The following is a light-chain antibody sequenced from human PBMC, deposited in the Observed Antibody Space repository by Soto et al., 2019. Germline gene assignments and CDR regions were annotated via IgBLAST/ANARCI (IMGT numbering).Light chain of an antibody. J-gene: IGLJ3*02. CDR1: SNDVGGYDY. CDR3: ASFTTSSTWV. V-gene: IGLV2-14*01. CDR2: EVT. Sequence: QSALTQPASLSGSLGQSITISCTGTSNDVGGYDYVSWYQQHPGKAPKVMIYEVTNRPSGVSNRFSGSKSGNTASLTISGLQAEDEADYYCASFTTSSTWVFGGGTKVTVL.